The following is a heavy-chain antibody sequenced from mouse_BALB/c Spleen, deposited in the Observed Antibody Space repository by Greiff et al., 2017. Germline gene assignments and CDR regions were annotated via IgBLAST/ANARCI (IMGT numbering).Heavy chain of an antibody. V-gene: IGHV1-7*01. J-gene: IGHJ2*01. CDR1: GYTFTSYW. CDR2: INPSTGYT. D-gene: IGHD1-1*01. CDR3: ARRGTTVVANFDY. Sequence: VKLQQSGAELAKPGASVKMSCKASGYTFTSYWMHWVKQRPGQGLEWIGYINPSTGYTEYNQKFKDKATLTADKSSSTAYMQLSSLTSEDSAVYYCARRGTTVVANFDYWGQGTTLTVSS.